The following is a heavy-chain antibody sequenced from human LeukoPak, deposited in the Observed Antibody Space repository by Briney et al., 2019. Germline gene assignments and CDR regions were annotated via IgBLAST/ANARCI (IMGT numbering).Heavy chain of an antibody. D-gene: IGHD3-3*01. J-gene: IGHJ4*02. CDR2: ISAYNGNT. CDR3: ARGATYYDFWSGSTSDY. V-gene: IGHV1-18*01. Sequence: GASVTVSCKASGGTFSSYAISWVRQAPGQGLEWMGWISAYNGNTNYAQKLQGRVTMTTDTSTSTAYMELRSLRSDDTAVYYCARGATYYDFWSGSTSDYWGQGTLVTVSS. CDR1: GGTFSSYA.